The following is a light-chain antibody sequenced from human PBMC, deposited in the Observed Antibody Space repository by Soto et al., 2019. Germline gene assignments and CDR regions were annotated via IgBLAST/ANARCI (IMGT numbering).Light chain of an antibody. J-gene: IGKJ4*01. CDR1: HDIRSS. CDR3: QQYGRPPLT. Sequence: PGERVTLTCMAGHDIRSSLAWYQQKPGQAPRLLIYGASSRATGIPDRFSGSGSGTDFTLTISRLEPEDLAVYHCQQYGRPPLTFGGGTKVDI. V-gene: IGKV3-20*01. CDR2: GAS.